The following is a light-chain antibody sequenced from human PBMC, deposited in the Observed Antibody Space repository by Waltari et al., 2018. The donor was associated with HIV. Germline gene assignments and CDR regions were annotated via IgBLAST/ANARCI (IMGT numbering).Light chain of an antibody. Sequence: QSALTQPASVSGSPGQSVTISCTGTSSDVGSYNLVSWYQQHPGKAPKLMLFEVNKWPLGVSNRFSGSKTGNTASLTISGLQAEDDADYYCCSYVGSSTLIFGGGTKLTVL. V-gene: IGLV2-23*02. CDR3: CSYVGSSTLI. J-gene: IGLJ2*01. CDR2: EVN. CDR1: SSDVGSYNL.